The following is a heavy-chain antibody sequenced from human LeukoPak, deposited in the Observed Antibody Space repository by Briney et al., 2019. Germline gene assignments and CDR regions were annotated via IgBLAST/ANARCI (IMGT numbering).Heavy chain of an antibody. D-gene: IGHD2-2*01. Sequence: GGSLRLSCAASGFTFSSYSMNWVRQAPGKGLGWVSSISSSSSYIYYADSVKGRFTISRDNAKNSLYLQMNSLRAEDTAVYYCARDVEYCSSTSCYGNWGQGTLVTVSS. CDR3: ARDVEYCSSTSCYGN. V-gene: IGHV3-21*01. CDR2: ISSSSSYI. CDR1: GFTFSSYS. J-gene: IGHJ4*02.